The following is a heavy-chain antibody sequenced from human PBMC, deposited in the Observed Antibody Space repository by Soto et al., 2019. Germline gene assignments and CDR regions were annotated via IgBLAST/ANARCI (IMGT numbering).Heavy chain of an antibody. V-gene: IGHV1-3*01. Sequence: GASVKVSCKASGYTFTSYAMHWVRQAPGQRLEWMGWINAGNGNTKYSQKFQGRVTITRDTSASTAYMELSSLRSEDTAVYYCARSGGPRPLNDALDIWGQGTMVTDSS. D-gene: IGHD3-16*01. CDR3: ARSGGPRPLNDALDI. CDR2: INAGNGNT. J-gene: IGHJ3*02. CDR1: GYTFTSYA.